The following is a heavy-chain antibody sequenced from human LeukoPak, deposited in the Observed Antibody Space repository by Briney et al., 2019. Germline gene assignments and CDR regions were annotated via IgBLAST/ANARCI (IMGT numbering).Heavy chain of an antibody. J-gene: IGHJ2*01. Sequence: GSLRLSCAASGFTFSSYAMSWVRQAPGKGLEWIGEINHTGNTNYNPSLKSRVTISVDTSKNQLSLKLTSVTATDTAVYYCARSERRGWYFDLWGRGTLVTVSS. CDR1: GFTFSSYA. CDR3: ARSERRGWYFDL. CDR2: INHTGNT. V-gene: IGHV4-34*01. D-gene: IGHD1-1*01.